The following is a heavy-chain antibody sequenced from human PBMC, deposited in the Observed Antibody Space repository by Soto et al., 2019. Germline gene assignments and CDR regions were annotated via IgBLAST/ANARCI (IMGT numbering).Heavy chain of an antibody. CDR1: GGSISSYY. D-gene: IGHD2-21*02. CDR2: LDNAGST. J-gene: IGHJ6*02. CDR3: ARDLWGYCGTDCYPLDV. V-gene: IGHV4-59*01. Sequence: VRLPESGPGLVRPSENLSLTCTVSGGSISSYYWSWIRQPPGKGLVGIGYLDNAGSTTYNPSLNRRVTISVDMSQNQFSLNLNYVTAADSAVYYCARDLWGYCGTDCYPLDVWGQGTKGTVSS.